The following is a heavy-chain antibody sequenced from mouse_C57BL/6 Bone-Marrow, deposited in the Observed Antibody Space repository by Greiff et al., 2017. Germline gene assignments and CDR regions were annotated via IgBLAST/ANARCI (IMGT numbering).Heavy chain of an antibody. D-gene: IGHD1-1*01. CDR1: GYTFTSYG. Sequence: QVQLQQSGAELARPGASVKLSCKASGYTFTSYGISWVKQRTGQGLEWIGEIYPRSGNTYYNEKFKGKATLTADKSSSTAYMELRSLSSEDSAVYFCAITTVVAFSKYFDYWGQGTTLTVSS. J-gene: IGHJ2*01. V-gene: IGHV1-81*01. CDR3: AITTVVAFSKYFDY. CDR2: IYPRSGNT.